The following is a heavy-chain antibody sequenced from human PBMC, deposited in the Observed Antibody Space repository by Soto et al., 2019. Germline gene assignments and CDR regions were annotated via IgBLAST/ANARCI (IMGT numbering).Heavy chain of an antibody. J-gene: IGHJ2*01. CDR1: GGSISSSNW. CDR3: ARGGSSSPDWYFDL. V-gene: IGHV4-4*02. CDR2: IYHSGST. Sequence: QVQLQESGPGLVKPSGTLSLTCAVSGGSISSSNWWSWVRQPPGKGLEWIGEIYHSGSTNYNPSLRRGVTISVGRSQSQFSLKLSSVSAADTAVYYCARGGSSSPDWYFDLWGRGTLVTVSS. D-gene: IGHD6-13*01.